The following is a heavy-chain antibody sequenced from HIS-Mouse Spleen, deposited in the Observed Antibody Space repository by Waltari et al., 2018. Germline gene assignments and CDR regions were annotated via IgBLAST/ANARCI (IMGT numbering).Heavy chain of an antibody. D-gene: IGHD1-1*01. J-gene: IGHJ3*02. CDR3: ARGTGTDAFDI. Sequence: QVQLVQSGAEVKKPGASVKVSCKASGYTFTGYYMHWVRQAPGQGLEWMGWINPKRGGTNYEQKCQGRVTMTRETSISTAYMELSRLRSDDTAVYYCARGTGTDAFDIWGQGTMVTVSS. CDR2: INPKRGGT. CDR1: GYTFTGYY. V-gene: IGHV1-2*02.